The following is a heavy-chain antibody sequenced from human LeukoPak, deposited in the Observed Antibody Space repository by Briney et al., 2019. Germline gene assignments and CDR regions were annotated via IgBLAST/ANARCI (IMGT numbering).Heavy chain of an antibody. D-gene: IGHD4-17*01. CDR1: GGTFSSYA. CDR2: IIPIFGTA. J-gene: IGHJ5*02. CDR3: ARGSIGYGDYVNWFDP. V-gene: IGHV1-69*01. Sequence: ASVKVSCKASGGTFSSYAISWVRQAPGQGLEWMVGIIPIFGTANYAQKFQGRVTITADESTSTAYMELSSLRSEDTAVYYCARGSIGYGDYVNWFDPWGQGTLVTVSS.